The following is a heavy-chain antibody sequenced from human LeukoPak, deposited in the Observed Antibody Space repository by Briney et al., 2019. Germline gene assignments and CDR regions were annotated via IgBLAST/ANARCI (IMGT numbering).Heavy chain of an antibody. CDR1: GGSFSGNY. J-gene: IGHJ3*02. Sequence: PSETLSLTCAVYGGSFSGNYWSWIRQPPGKGLEWIGYIYYSGSTNYNPSLKSRVTISVDTSKNQFSLKLSSVTAADTAVYYCARGSLWFGESAFDIWGQGTMVTVSS. D-gene: IGHD3-10*01. CDR3: ARGSLWFGESAFDI. V-gene: IGHV4-59*08. CDR2: IYYSGST.